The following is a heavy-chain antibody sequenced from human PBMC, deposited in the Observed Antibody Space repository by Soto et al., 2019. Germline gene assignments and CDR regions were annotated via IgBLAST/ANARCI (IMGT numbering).Heavy chain of an antibody. J-gene: IGHJ6*02. CDR2: ISAYNGNT. Sequence: XSVKGSCKASGYTFTSYGISWVRQAPGQGLEWMGWISAYNGNTNYAQKLQGRVTMTTDTSTSTAYTELRRLRSDDTAVYYCARGTNPYTMVRVMDVWGQGSTVTVSS. CDR3: ARGTNPYTMVRVMDV. V-gene: IGHV1-18*01. D-gene: IGHD3-10*01. CDR1: GYTFTSYG.